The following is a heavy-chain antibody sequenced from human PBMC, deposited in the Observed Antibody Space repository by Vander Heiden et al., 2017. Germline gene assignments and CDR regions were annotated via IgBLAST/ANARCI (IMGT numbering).Heavy chain of an antibody. D-gene: IGHD4-4*01. CDR1: FTGYY. CDR2: INPNSGGT. V-gene: IGHV1-2*02. J-gene: IGHJ5*02. CDR3: ARASSIHDYSNYVKSNWFDP. Sequence: FTGYYMHWVRQAPGQGLEWMGWINPNSGGTNYAQKFQGRVTMTRDTSISTAYMELSRLRSDDTAVYYCARASSIHDYSNYVKSNWFDPWGQGTLVTVSS.